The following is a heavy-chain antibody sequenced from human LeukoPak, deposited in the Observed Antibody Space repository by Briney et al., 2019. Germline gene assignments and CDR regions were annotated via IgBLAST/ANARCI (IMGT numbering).Heavy chain of an antibody. CDR2: IYYSGST. D-gene: IGHD4-17*01. CDR1: GGSFSGYY. J-gene: IGHJ4*02. Sequence: PSETLSLTCAVYGGSFSGYYWSWIRQPPGKGLEWIGSIYYSGSTYYNPSLKSRVTISVDTSKNQFSLKLSSVTAADTAVYYCARALYGDYVDYWGQGTLVTVSS. V-gene: IGHV4-34*01. CDR3: ARALYGDYVDY.